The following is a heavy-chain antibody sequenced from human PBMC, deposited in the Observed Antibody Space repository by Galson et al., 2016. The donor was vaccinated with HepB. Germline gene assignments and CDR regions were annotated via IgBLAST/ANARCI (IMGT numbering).Heavy chain of an antibody. CDR3: ARAGTYGTSGYYLY. Sequence: SLRLSCAASGFTFNYYVLNWVRQAPGKGLEWVAVTSYDGSDKYYADSVKGRFTISRDNSKNTLYLQMNSLRAEDTAVYYCARAGTYGTSGYYLYWGQGTLVTVSS. D-gene: IGHD3-22*01. CDR2: TSYDGSDK. V-gene: IGHV3-30*04. J-gene: IGHJ4*02. CDR1: GFTFNYYV.